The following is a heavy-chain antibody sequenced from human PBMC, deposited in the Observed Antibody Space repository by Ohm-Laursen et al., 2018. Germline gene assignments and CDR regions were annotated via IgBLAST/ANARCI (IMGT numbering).Heavy chain of an antibody. CDR1: GFTFSNYA. V-gene: IGHV3-23*01. D-gene: IGHD6-13*01. CDR3: AKSGAAAGTDY. Sequence: SLRLSCAASGFTFSNYAMNWVRQPPGKGLEWVSLVSISGATYYGDSVKGRFSISRDNSKNTLYLQLNSLRTEDTAVYYCAKSGAAAGTDYWGQGTLVTVSS. J-gene: IGHJ4*02. CDR2: VSISGAT.